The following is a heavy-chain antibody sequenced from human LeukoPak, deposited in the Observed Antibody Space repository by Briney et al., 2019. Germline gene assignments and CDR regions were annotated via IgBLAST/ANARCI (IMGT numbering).Heavy chain of an antibody. CDR2: ISGSGGST. D-gene: IGHD2-21*01. CDR3: AKDPSDGQKLWWYDLDAFDI. Sequence: PGGSLRLSCAASGFTFSSYAMSWVRQAPGKGLEWVSAISGSGGSTYYADSVKGRFTISRDNSKNTLYLQMNSLRAEDTAVYYCAKDPSDGQKLWWYDLDAFDIWGQGTMVTVSS. V-gene: IGHV3-23*01. CDR1: GFTFSSYA. J-gene: IGHJ3*02.